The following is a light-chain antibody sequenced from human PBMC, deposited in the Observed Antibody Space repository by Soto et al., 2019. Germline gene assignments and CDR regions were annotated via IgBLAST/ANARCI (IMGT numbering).Light chain of an antibody. CDR3: QQYHRYST. CDR1: QSINAW. CDR2: DVS. Sequence: IQMTQAPSTLSASVGDRVTITWRASQSINAWLAWYQQKPGKAPKLLIYDVSTLDSGVPSRFSGSASGTEFTLTISYLESDDFATYYCQQYHRYSTFGQGTKVDIK. J-gene: IGKJ1*01. V-gene: IGKV1-5*01.